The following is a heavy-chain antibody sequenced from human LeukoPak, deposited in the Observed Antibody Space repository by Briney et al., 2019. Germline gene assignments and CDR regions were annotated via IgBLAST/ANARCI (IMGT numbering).Heavy chain of an antibody. J-gene: IGHJ4*02. D-gene: IGHD2-2*01. CDR1: GFTVSSNY. CDR3: TTEAVPAAKAYFDY. V-gene: IGHV3-53*01. Sequence: GGSLRLSCAASGFTVSSNYMSWVRQAPGKGLEWVSVIYSGGSTYYADSVKGRFTISRDNSKNTLYLQMNSLKTEDTAVYYCTTEAVPAAKAYFDYWGQGTLVTVSS. CDR2: IYSGGST.